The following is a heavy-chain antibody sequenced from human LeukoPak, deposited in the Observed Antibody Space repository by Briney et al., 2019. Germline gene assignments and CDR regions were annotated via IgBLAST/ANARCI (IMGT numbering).Heavy chain of an antibody. V-gene: IGHV3-23*01. J-gene: IGHJ4*02. CDR2: ISGSGGST. CDR3: ANTEDYYDSSGSTPYYFDY. CDR1: RFTFSSYA. Sequence: PGGSLRLSCAASRFTFSSYAMSWVRQAPGKGLEWVSAISGSGGSTYYADSVKGRFTISRDNSKNTLYLQMNSLRAEDTAVYYCANTEDYYDSSGSTPYYFDYWGQGTLVTVSS. D-gene: IGHD3-22*01.